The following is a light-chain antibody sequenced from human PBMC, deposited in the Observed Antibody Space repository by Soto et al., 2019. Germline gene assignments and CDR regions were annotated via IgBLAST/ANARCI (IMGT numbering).Light chain of an antibody. CDR2: KGS. CDR1: QSLPSTW. V-gene: IGKV1-5*03. J-gene: IGKJ1*01. CDR3: QRYAARSPCT. Sequence: DVQMTQSPSTLSASVGDKVTITCRASQSLPSTWLAWFQQRPGKAPNVLIYKGSAVASGVSSRFSGSGSGTEFTLTLSSLQPDDFATYFCQRYAARSPCTFGQGNRV.